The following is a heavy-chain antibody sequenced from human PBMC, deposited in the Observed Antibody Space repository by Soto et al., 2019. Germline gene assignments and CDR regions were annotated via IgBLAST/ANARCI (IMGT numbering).Heavy chain of an antibody. D-gene: IGHD3-10*01. CDR3: VRGGHGSGSYLGSS. V-gene: IGHV3-7*03. Sequence: GGSLRLSCVASGFTFTTYWMSWVRQAPGKGLEWVANIRQDGGAPSYVDSVKGRFTISRDNAKNSVYLQMDSLRVEDTAVYYCVRGGHGSGSYLGSSWGQGILVTVSS. CDR1: GFTFTTYW. CDR2: IRQDGGAP. J-gene: IGHJ5*02.